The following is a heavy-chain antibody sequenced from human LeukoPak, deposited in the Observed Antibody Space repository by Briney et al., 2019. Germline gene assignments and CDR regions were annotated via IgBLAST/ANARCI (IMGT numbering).Heavy chain of an antibody. Sequence: GGSLRLSCATSGFTFSSYGMHWVRQAPGKGLEWVAFVRYDGSNKYYADSVKGRFTISRDNSKNTLYLQMNSLRAEDTAVYYCAKDTLDRIAVAGTLDYWGQGTLVTVSS. J-gene: IGHJ4*02. CDR1: GFTFSSYG. V-gene: IGHV3-30*02. CDR2: VRYDGSNK. CDR3: AKDTLDRIAVAGTLDY. D-gene: IGHD6-19*01.